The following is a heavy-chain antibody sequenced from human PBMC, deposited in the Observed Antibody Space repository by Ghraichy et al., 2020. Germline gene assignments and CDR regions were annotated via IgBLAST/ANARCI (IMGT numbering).Heavy chain of an antibody. V-gene: IGHV4-59*01. CDR1: GGSISSYY. D-gene: IGHD3-22*01. Sequence: SETLSLTCTVSGGSISSYYWSWIRQPPGKGLEWIGYIYYSGSTNYNPSLKSRVTISVDTSKNQFSLKLSSVTAAYTAVYYCARGHYYDSSGYYQCFDYWGQGTLVTVSS. J-gene: IGHJ4*02. CDR3: ARGHYYDSSGYYQCFDY. CDR2: IYYSGST.